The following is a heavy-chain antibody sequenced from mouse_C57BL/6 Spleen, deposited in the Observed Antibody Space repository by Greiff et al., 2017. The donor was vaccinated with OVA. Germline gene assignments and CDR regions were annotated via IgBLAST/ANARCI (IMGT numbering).Heavy chain of an antibody. CDR3: AIYGYDEGDAMDY. V-gene: IGHV1-58*01. D-gene: IGHD2-2*01. CDR2: LYIGNGYT. CDR1: GYTFTSYG. Sequence: VQLKESGAELVRPGSSVKMSCKTSGYTFTSYGINWVKQRPGQGLEWIGYLYIGNGYTEYTEKFKGKATLTSDPSTSTAYMQLSSLTSEDSAIYFCAIYGYDEGDAMDYWGQGTSVTVSS. J-gene: IGHJ4*01.